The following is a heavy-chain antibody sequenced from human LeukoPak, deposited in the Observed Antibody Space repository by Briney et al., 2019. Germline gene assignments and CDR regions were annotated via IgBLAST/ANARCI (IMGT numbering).Heavy chain of an antibody. J-gene: IGHJ4*02. D-gene: IGHD3-22*01. Sequence: GGSPRLSCAASGFTFSNAWMSWVRQAPGKGLEWVGRIKSKTDGGTTDYAAPVKGRFTISRDDSKNTLYLQMNSLKTEDTAVYYCTTAGGRGYYDSSGENPDYWGQGTLVTVSS. CDR3: TTAGGRGYYDSSGENPDY. V-gene: IGHV3-15*01. CDR1: GFTFSNAW. CDR2: IKSKTDGGTT.